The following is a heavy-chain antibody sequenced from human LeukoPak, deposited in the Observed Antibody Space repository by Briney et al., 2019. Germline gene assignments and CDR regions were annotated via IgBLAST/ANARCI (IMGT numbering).Heavy chain of an antibody. V-gene: IGHV1-18*01. D-gene: IGHD6-13*01. Sequence: ASVKVSCKASGGTFSSYAISWVRQAPGQGLEWMGWISAYNGNTNYAQKLQGRVTMTTDTSTSTAYMELSSLRSEDTAVYYCARGSERQLAIDYWGQGTLVTVSS. CDR2: ISAYNGNT. CDR3: ARGSERQLAIDY. J-gene: IGHJ4*02. CDR1: GGTFSSYA.